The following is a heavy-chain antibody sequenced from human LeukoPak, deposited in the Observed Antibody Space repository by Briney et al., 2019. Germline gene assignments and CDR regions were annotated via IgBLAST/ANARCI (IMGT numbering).Heavy chain of an antibody. V-gene: IGHV1-46*01. D-gene: IGHD3-9*01. CDR1: GYTFTSYY. CDR3: ARGRGLRYFDWLGNVPEDLNFDY. CDR2: INPSGGST. J-gene: IGHJ4*02. Sequence: GASVKVSCKASGYTFTSYYMHWVRQAPGQGLEWMGIINPSGGSTSYAQKFQGRVTMTRDTSTSTVYMELSSLRSEDTAVYYCARGRGLRYFDWLGNVPEDLNFDYWGQGTLVTVSS.